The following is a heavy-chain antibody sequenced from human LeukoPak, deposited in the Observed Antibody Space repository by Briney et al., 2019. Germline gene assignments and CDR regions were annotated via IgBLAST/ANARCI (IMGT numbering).Heavy chain of an antibody. CDR3: ARVGGYDILTGPSLYGMDV. Sequence: SETLSLTCTVSGGSFSSYYWSWIRQPPGKGLEWIGYIYYSGSTNYNPSLKSRVTISVDTSKNQFSLKLSSVTAADTAVYYCARVGGYDILTGPSLYGMDVWGQGTTVTVSS. CDR2: IYYSGST. J-gene: IGHJ6*02. V-gene: IGHV4-59*08. D-gene: IGHD3-9*01. CDR1: GGSFSSYY.